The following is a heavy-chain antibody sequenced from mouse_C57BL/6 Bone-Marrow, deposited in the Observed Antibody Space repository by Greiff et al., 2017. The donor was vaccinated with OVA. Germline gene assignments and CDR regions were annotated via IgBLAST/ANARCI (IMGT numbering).Heavy chain of an antibody. Sequence: EVQLQQSGTVLARPGASVKMSCKTSGYTFTSYWMHWVKQRPGQGLEWIGAIYPGNSDTSYNQKFKGKAKLTAVTSASTAYMELSSLTNEDSAVYYGTYDYVSSGMDYWGQGTSVTVSS. CDR1: GYTFTSYW. J-gene: IGHJ4*01. CDR3: TYDYVSSGMDY. D-gene: IGHD1-1*01. V-gene: IGHV1-5*01. CDR2: IYPGNSDT.